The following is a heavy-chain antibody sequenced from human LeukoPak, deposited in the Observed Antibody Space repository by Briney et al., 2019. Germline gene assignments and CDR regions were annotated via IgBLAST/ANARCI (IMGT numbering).Heavy chain of an antibody. CDR2: IYPGDSDT. J-gene: IGHJ4*02. CDR3: ARLNDYYDSSGSSDFDY. CDR1: GYSFTSYW. D-gene: IGHD3-22*01. Sequence: GESLKISCKGSGYSFTSYWIGWVRQMPGKGLEWMGTIYPGDSDTRYSPSFQGQVTISADKSISTAYLQWSSLKASDTAMYYCARLNDYYDSSGSSDFDYWGQGTLVTVSS. V-gene: IGHV5-51*01.